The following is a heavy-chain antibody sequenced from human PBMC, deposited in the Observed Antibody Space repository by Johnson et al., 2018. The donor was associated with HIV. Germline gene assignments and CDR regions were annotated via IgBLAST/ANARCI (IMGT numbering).Heavy chain of an antibody. V-gene: IGHV3-33*06. CDR1: GFTFSSYG. D-gene: IGHD6-13*01. J-gene: IGHJ3*02. Sequence: VQLVESGGGVVQPGRSLRLSCAASGFTFSSYGMHWVRQAPGKGLEWVAVIWYDGSNKYYADSVKGRFTISRDNSKNTLYLQMNSLRAEDTAVYYCAKVRRGSSWYIAFDIWGQGTMVTVSS. CDR3: AKVRRGSSWYIAFDI. CDR2: IWYDGSNK.